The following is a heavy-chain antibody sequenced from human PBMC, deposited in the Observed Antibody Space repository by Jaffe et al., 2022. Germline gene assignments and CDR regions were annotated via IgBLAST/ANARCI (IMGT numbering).Heavy chain of an antibody. J-gene: IGHJ6*03. Sequence: QVQLQESGPGLVKPSETLSLTCTVSGGSISSYYWSWIRQPPGKGLEWIGYIYYSGSTNYNPSLKSRVTISLDTSRNQFSLKLSSVTAADTAVYYCARDYHSGYSSGWAHYYHYYMDVWGKGTTVTVSS. CDR2: IYYSGST. D-gene: IGHD6-19*01. CDR1: GGSISSYY. CDR3: ARDYHSGYSSGWAHYYHYYMDV. V-gene: IGHV4-59*01.